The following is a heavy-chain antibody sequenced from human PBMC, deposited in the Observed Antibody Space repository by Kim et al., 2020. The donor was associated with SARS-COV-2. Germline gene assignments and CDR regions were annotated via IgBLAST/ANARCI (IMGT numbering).Heavy chain of an antibody. CDR3: ASARRWEGIRFLEWLAGFFDY. CDR1: GFTFSDYY. V-gene: IGHV3-11*03. CDR2: ISSSSSYT. J-gene: IGHJ4*02. D-gene: IGHD3-3*01. Sequence: GGSLRLSCAASGFTFSDYYMSWIRQAPGKGLEWGSYISSSSSYTNYADSVKGRFTISRDNAKNSLYLQMNSLRAEDTAVYYCASARRWEGIRFLEWLAGFFDYWGQGTLVTVSS.